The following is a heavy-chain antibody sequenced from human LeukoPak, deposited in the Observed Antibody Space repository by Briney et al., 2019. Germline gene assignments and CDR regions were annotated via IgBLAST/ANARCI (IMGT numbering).Heavy chain of an antibody. J-gene: IGHJ6*03. V-gene: IGHV3-23*01. CDR1: GFTSSSYA. CDR3: ARDKGTLWGYYYYYYMDV. D-gene: IGHD3-16*01. CDR2: ISGSGGST. Sequence: GGSLRLSCAASGFTSSSYAMSWVRQAPGKELEWVSAISGSGGSTYYADSVKGRFTISRDNSKNTLYLQMNSLRAEDTAVYYCARDKGTLWGYYYYYYMDVWGKGTTVTVSS.